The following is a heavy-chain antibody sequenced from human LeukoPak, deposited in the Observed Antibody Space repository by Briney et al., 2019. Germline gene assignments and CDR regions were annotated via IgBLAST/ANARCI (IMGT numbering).Heavy chain of an antibody. CDR2: IYYSGGT. CDR3: ARQTTDSSGWYNWFDP. J-gene: IGHJ5*02. CDR1: GGSISSYY. Sequence: PSETLSLTCTVSGGSISSYYWSWIRQPPGKGLEWIGYIYYSGGTNYNPSLKSRVTISVDTSKNQFSLKLSSVTAADTAVYYCARQTTDSSGWYNWFDPWGQGTPVTVSS. V-gene: IGHV4-59*08. D-gene: IGHD6-19*01.